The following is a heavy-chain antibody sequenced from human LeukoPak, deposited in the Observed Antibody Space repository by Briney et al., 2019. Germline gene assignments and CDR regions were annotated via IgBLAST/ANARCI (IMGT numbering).Heavy chain of an antibody. Sequence: GGSLRLSCAASGFTFSSYWMHWVRQAPGKGLVWVSRINSDGSSTSYADSVKGRFTISRDNAKNTLYLQMNSLRAEDTAVYYCARDQGGILTGYYTEFDYWGQGTLVTVS. J-gene: IGHJ4*02. V-gene: IGHV3-74*01. CDR1: GFTFSSYW. D-gene: IGHD3-9*01. CDR2: INSDGSST. CDR3: ARDQGGILTGYYTEFDY.